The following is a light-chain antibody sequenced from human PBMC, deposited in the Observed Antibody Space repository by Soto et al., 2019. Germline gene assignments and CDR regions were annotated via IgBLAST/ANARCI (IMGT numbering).Light chain of an antibody. CDR2: AAY. CDR3: QQTDSTPQT. CDR1: ESSRIY. V-gene: IGKV1-39*01. Sequence: DIQMTQSTSSLSASVGDRVTISCRASESSRIYVSWYQQKPGTAPKLLIRAAYTLQSGVPSRCSGSGSGTDFTLTISSLQIEDFATYFCQQTDSTPQTFGQGTNVEI. J-gene: IGKJ1*01.